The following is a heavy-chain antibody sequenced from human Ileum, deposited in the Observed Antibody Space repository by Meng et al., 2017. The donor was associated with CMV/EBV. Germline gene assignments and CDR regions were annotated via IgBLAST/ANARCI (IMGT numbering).Heavy chain of an antibody. CDR1: GFTFSSYW. CDR3: ARDAGYSSPEPFDY. CDR2: IKQDGSEK. Sequence: GGSLRLSCAASGFTFSSYWMSWVRQAPGKGLEWVANIKQDGSEKYYVDSVKGRFTISRDNAKNSLYLQMNSLRAEDTAVYYCARDAGYSSPEPFDYWGQGTLVTVSS. V-gene: IGHV3-7*01. D-gene: IGHD6-19*01. J-gene: IGHJ4*02.